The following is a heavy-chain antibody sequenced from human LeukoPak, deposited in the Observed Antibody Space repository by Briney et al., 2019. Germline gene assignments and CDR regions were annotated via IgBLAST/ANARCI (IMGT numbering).Heavy chain of an antibody. D-gene: IGHD5-12*01. Sequence: GGSLRLSCAASGFXFSNYAISWVRQAPGKGREWLSAISGSGGSTFYAGSVKGRFTISRDNSKNTLSLQMTSLRAEDTAVYYCATKLGSGYDYVYWGQGTLVTVSS. CDR3: ATKLGSGYDYVY. CDR2: ISGSGGST. CDR1: GFXFSNYA. J-gene: IGHJ4*02. V-gene: IGHV3-23*01.